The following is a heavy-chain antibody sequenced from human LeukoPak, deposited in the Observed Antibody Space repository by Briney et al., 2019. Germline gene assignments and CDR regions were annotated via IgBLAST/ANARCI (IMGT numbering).Heavy chain of an antibody. J-gene: IGHJ4*02. D-gene: IGHD2-21*02. CDR1: GYTFTSYG. V-gene: IGHV1-18*01. Sequence: ASAKVSCKASGYTFTSYGISWVRQAPGQGLEWMGWISAYNGNTNYAQKLQGRVTMTTDTSTSTAYMELRSLRSDDTAVYYCARDEEAYCGGDCPAGFDYWGQGTLVTVSS. CDR2: ISAYNGNT. CDR3: ARDEEAYCGGDCPAGFDY.